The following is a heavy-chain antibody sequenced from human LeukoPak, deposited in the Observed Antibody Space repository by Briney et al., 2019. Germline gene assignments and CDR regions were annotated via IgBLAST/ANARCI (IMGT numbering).Heavy chain of an antibody. J-gene: IGHJ4*02. D-gene: IGHD1-26*01. Sequence: GGSLRLSCAASGFTFDDYGMSWVRQAPGKGLEWVSGINWNGGSTGYADSVKGRFTISRDNAKNSLYLQMNSLRAEDTAVYYCARDRKTYSGSYYRILDYWGQGTLVTVSS. V-gene: IGHV3-20*04. CDR1: GFTFDDYG. CDR3: ARDRKTYSGSYYRILDY. CDR2: INWNGGST.